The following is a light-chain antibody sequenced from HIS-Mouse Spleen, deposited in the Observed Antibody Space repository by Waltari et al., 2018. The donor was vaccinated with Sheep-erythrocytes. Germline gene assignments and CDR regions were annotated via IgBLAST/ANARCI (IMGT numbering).Light chain of an antibody. CDR3: CSYAGSYNHV. V-gene: IGLV2-11*01. J-gene: IGLJ1*01. CDR1: SSDVGGYNY. Sequence: QSALTQPRSVSGSPGQSVTISCTGTSSDVGGYNYVSWYQQHPGNAPKHMIDDVSKRPSGVPDRFSGSKSRNTASLTISGLQAEDEADYYCCSYAGSYNHVFATGTKVTVL. CDR2: DVS.